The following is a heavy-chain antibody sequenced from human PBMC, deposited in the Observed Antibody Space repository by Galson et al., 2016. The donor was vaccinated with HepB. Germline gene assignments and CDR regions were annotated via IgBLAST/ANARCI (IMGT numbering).Heavy chain of an antibody. J-gene: IGHJ5*02. CDR2: INKDGSGK. CDR1: GFMFSGYW. V-gene: IGHV3-7*03. CDR3: ASDIVVEPAA. Sequence: SLRLSCAASGFMFSGYWMNWVRQAPGKGLEWVATINKDGSGKYYVDSVKGRFTISRDNTKNSLHLQMHSLRAEDTAVYYCASDIVVEPAAWGQGTLVTVPS. D-gene: IGHD2-2*01.